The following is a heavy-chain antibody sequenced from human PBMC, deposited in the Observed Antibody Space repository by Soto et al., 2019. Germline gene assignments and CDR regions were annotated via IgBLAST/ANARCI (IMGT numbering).Heavy chain of an antibody. CDR2: IYYSGNT. CDR1: GGSISSGPYY. J-gene: IGHJ5*02. CDR3: ARGDYVYWFDP. D-gene: IGHD4-17*01. Sequence: QVQLQESGPGLVRPSQTLSLTCTVSGGSISSGPYYWNWIRQHPGKGLEWIGYIYYSGNTYYSPSLKSRVIISVDTSKNQVSLRLISVTAADTAVYYCARGDYVYWFDPWGQGALVTVSS. V-gene: IGHV4-31*03.